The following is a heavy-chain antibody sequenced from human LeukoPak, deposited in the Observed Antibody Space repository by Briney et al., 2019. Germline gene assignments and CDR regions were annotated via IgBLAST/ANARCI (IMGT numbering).Heavy chain of an antibody. D-gene: IGHD3-22*01. CDR2: IKQDGSEK. J-gene: IGHJ4*02. CDR1: GFTVSSNY. CDR3: ASNHYYDSSGILDY. V-gene: IGHV3-7*01. Sequence: PGGSLRLSCAASGFTVSSNYMSWVRQAPGKGLEWVANIKQDGSEKYYVDSVKGRFTISRDNAKNSLYLQMNSLRAEDTAVYYCASNHYYDSSGILDYWGQGTLVTVSS.